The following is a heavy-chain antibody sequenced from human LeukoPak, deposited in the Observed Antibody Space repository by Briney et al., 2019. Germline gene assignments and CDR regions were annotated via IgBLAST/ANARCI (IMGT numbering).Heavy chain of an antibody. V-gene: IGHV4-59*01. Sequence: SETLSLTCTVSGAAISTYFWSWIRQSPGKGLEWIGYIYSSGSTKYNPSLKSRVTISVDASKNQFALTLRSLTAADTAVYYCARDFWSGTVGFDPWGQGTLVTVSS. CDR1: GAAISTYF. CDR2: IYSSGST. CDR3: ARDFWSGTVGFDP. D-gene: IGHD3-3*01. J-gene: IGHJ5*02.